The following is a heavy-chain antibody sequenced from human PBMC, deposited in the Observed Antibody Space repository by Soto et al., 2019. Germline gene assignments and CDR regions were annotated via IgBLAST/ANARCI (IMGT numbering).Heavy chain of an antibody. J-gene: IGHJ6*02. Sequence: VAPLKVSCKASGYTITSYDSNWVRQETGQGLEWMGWMNPNSGNTGYAQKFQGRVTMTRNTSISTAYMELSSLRSEDTAVYYCARGRKGYYYYGMDVWGQGTTVTVS. V-gene: IGHV1-8*01. CDR2: MNPNSGNT. CDR3: ARGRKGYYYYGMDV. CDR1: GYTITSYD.